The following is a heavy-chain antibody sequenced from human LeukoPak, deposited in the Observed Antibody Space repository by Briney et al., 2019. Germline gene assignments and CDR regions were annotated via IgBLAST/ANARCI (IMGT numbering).Heavy chain of an antibody. V-gene: IGHV4-39*02. CDR2: IYYSGST. J-gene: IGHJ4*02. CDR3: AREGEYSSSSSCLFDY. Sequence: XXYXGWIRQPPGKGLEWIGSIYYSGSTYYNPSLKSRVTISVDTSKNQFSLKLSSVTAADTAVYYCAREGEYSSSSSCLFDYWGQGTLVTVSS. CDR1: XXY. D-gene: IGHD6-6*01.